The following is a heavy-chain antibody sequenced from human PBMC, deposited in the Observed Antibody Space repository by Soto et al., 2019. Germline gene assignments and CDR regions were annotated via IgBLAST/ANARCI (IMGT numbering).Heavy chain of an antibody. Sequence: XSVKVSCRASGYTFTSYYMHWVRQAPGQGLEWMGIINPSGGSASYTQKFQGRVTMTRDTSTRTVYMELSSLRSEDTAVYFCARDSGSYSDFDFWGQGTLVTVSS. D-gene: IGHD1-26*01. CDR1: GYTFTSYY. CDR3: ARDSGSYSDFDF. J-gene: IGHJ4*02. CDR2: INPSGGSA. V-gene: IGHV1-46*01.